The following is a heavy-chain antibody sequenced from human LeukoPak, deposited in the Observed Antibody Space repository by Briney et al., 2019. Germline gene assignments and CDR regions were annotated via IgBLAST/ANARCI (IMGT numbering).Heavy chain of an antibody. V-gene: IGHV4-39*01. CDR2: IHYSGST. J-gene: IGHJ4*02. CDR3: TRHHDYGDKIDY. Sequence: SETLSLTCTVSGGSVTSASHYWAWIRQPPGKGLEWIGSIHYSGSTYYSPSLKSRLTISGGTSKSQFSLKLTFVTAADTAVYYCTRHHDYGDKIDYWGQGTLVTVSS. CDR1: GGSVTSASHY. D-gene: IGHD4-23*01.